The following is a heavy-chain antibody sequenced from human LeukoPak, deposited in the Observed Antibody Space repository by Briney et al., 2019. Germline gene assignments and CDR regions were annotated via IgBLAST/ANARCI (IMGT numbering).Heavy chain of an antibody. D-gene: IGHD3-22*01. CDR1: GFTFSSYA. Sequence: GGSLRLSCAASGFTFSSYAMSLVRQAPGKGLEWVSASSGSGGSTYYADSVKGRFTISRDNSKNTLYLQMNSLRAEDTAVYYCAKGGTYYYDSSGYFRAEYFQHWGQGTLVTVSS. CDR2: SSGSGGST. CDR3: AKGGTYYYDSSGYFRAEYFQH. J-gene: IGHJ1*01. V-gene: IGHV3-23*01.